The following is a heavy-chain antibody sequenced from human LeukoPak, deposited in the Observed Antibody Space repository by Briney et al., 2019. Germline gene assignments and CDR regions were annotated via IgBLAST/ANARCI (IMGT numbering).Heavy chain of an antibody. CDR2: IYHSGST. Sequence: SETLSLTCAVSGYSISSGYYWGWIRQPPGKGLEWIGSIYHSGSTYYNPSLKSRVTISVDTSKNQFSLKLSSVTAADTAVYYCASEIEGATSEFDYWGQGTLVTVFS. V-gene: IGHV4-38-2*01. J-gene: IGHJ4*02. CDR3: ASEIEGATSEFDY. D-gene: IGHD1-26*01. CDR1: GYSISSGYY.